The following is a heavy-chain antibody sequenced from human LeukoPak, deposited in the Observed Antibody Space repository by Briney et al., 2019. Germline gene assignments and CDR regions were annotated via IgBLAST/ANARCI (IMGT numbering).Heavy chain of an antibody. CDR1: GFIFSTYE. CDR3: ARDGDLTPAVPFDY. CDR2: ISSSGSTI. Sequence: GGSLRLPCAASGFIFSTYEMNWVRQAPGKGLEWVSYISSSGSTIYYADSVKGRFTISRDNAKNSLYLQMNSLRAEDTAIYYCARDGDLTPAVPFDYWGQGTLVTVSS. V-gene: IGHV3-48*03. J-gene: IGHJ4*02. D-gene: IGHD6-25*01.